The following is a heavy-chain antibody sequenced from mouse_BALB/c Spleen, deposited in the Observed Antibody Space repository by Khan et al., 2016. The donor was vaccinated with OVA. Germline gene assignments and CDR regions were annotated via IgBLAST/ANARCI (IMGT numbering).Heavy chain of an antibody. D-gene: IGHD4-1*01. CDR2: IRSAVDYT. V-gene: IGHV5-6*01. CDR3: ARHLTGSFAY. Sequence: EVQLVESGGDLVKPGGSLKLSCATSGFTFSSYSMSWVRQTPDKRLEWVTTIRSAVDYTYYPDSVSGRFTISRDNAKHSLYLQMSSVKSEDTAMYYCARHLTGSFAYWGQGTLVTVSA. CDR1: GFTFSSYS. J-gene: IGHJ3*01.